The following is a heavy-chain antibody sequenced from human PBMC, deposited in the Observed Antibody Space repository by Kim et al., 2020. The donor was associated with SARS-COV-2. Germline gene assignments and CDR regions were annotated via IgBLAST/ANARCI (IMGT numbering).Heavy chain of an antibody. CDR2: ISGSGGST. Sequence: GGSLRLSCAASGFTFSSYAMSWVRQAPGKGLEWVSAISGSGGSTYYADSVKGRFTISRDNSKNTLYLQMNSLRAEDTTVYYCANTIQSNWNVLPVRFDPWGQRTLVTVSS. D-gene: IGHD1-20*01. CDR3: ANTIQSNWNVLPVRFDP. V-gene: IGHV3-23*01. J-gene: IGHJ5*02. CDR1: GFTFSSYA.